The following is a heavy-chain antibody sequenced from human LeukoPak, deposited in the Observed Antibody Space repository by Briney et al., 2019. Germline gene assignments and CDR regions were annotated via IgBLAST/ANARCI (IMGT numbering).Heavy chain of an antibody. V-gene: IGHV3-30*02. CDR3: AKGLGYYYYYYRDV. J-gene: IGHJ6*03. CDR1: RFTLSSYG. Sequence: GGSLRLSCAAARFTLSSYGMHWVRQAPGKGLGWVAFIRYDGSNKYYADSVKGRFTISRDNSKNALYLQMSSLRAEDTAVYYCAKGLGYYYYYYRDVWGEGTTVTVSS. CDR2: IRYDGSNK. D-gene: IGHD6-19*01.